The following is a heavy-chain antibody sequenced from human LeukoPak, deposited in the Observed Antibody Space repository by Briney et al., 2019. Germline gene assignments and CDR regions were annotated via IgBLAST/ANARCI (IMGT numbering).Heavy chain of an antibody. J-gene: IGHJ4*02. CDR3: ARGWGYCSGGSCYVFDY. CDR2: TYYRSKWYN. D-gene: IGHD2-15*01. V-gene: IGHV6-1*01. Sequence: SQTLSLTCAISGDSVSSNSAARNWIRQSPSRGLEWLGRTYYRSKWYNDYAVSVKSRISINPDTSKNRISLQLKSVTPEDTAVYYCARGWGYCSGGSCYVFDYWGQGTLVTVSS. CDR1: GDSVSSNSAA.